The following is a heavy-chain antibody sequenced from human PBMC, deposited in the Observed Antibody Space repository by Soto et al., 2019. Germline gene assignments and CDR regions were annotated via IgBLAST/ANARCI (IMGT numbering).Heavy chain of an antibody. J-gene: IGHJ5*02. Sequence: KTSETLSLTCTVSGGSISSYYWSWIRQPPGKGLEWIGYIYYSGSTNYNPSLKSRVTISVDTSKNQFSLKLSSVTAADTAVYYCARDQAAAGRGFDPRGQGTLVTVSS. CDR3: ARDQAAAGRGFDP. CDR1: GGSISSYY. CDR2: IYYSGST. V-gene: IGHV4-59*01. D-gene: IGHD6-13*01.